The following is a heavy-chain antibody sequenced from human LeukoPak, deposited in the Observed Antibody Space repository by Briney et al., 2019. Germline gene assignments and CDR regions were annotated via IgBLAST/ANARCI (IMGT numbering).Heavy chain of an antibody. CDR1: GFTVSSNY. CDR3: ARGKYGGYFIDY. V-gene: IGHV3-74*01. Sequence: GGSLRLSCAASGFTVSSNYMSWVRQAPGKGLVWVSRIKPDGSDTNYADSVKGRFTISRDNAKNTVYLQMNSLRAEDTAVYYCARGKYGGYFIDYWGQGTLVTVSS. CDR2: IKPDGSDT. J-gene: IGHJ4*02. D-gene: IGHD5-12*01.